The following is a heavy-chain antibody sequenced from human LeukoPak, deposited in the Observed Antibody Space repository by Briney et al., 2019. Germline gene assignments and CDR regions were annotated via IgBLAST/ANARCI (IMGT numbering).Heavy chain of an antibody. CDR3: ATRRYSGKGEVFFDY. V-gene: IGHV4-30-4*08. CDR2: IYYSGST. J-gene: IGHJ4*02. CDR1: GDSVSSDDCY. Sequence: SETPSLTCTVSGDSVSSDDCYWTWIRQPPGKGLELIGYIYYSGSTFYNPSLKSRLTISVDTSKNQFSLNLSSVTAADTAVYFCATRRYSGKGEVFFDYWGQGTLVTVSS. D-gene: IGHD4-23*01.